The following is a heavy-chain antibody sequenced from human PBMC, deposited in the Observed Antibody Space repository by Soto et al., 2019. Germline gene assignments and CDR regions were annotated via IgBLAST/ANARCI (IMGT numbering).Heavy chain of an antibody. CDR2: ISSSGSTI. Sequence: GESLKISCAASGFTFSDYYMSWIRQAPGKGLEWVSYISSSGSTIYYADSVKGRFTISRDNAKNSLYLQMNSLRAEDTAVYYCARDAEVDYYDSSGYYYYFDYWGQGTLVTVSS. V-gene: IGHV3-11*01. CDR1: GFTFSDYY. CDR3: ARDAEVDYYDSSGYYYYFDY. D-gene: IGHD3-22*01. J-gene: IGHJ4*02.